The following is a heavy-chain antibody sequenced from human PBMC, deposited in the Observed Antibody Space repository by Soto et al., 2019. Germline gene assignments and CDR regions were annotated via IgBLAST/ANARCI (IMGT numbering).Heavy chain of an antibody. CDR2: VSGGGSAS. V-gene: IGHV3-23*01. CDR1: GVTFSNFA. Sequence: GGSLRLSCAGSGVTFSNFAMGWFRKAPGKGPEWVSSVSGGGSASFSADSVRGRFSVSRDNSKNTLFLQMNTLRVEDTAVYYCAKTRQAAVVTDFFDLWGQGTQVTLSS. D-gene: IGHD6-13*01. J-gene: IGHJ4*02. CDR3: AKTRQAAVVTDFFDL.